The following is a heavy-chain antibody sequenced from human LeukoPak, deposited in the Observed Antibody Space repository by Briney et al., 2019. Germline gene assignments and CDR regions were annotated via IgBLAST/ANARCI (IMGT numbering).Heavy chain of an antibody. CDR2: INPNTGVT. CDR1: GYTFIGYY. V-gene: IGHV1-2*02. J-gene: IGHJ3*02. CDR3: ARRYSDSTLASDI. Sequence: GASVKVSCRASGYTFIGYYMYWVRQAPGQGLEWMGWINPNTGVTNYAQKFQGRVTMTRDTSISTAYMELSRLRPDDTAVYYCARRYSDSTLASDIWGQGTMVTVSS. D-gene: IGHD2/OR15-2a*01.